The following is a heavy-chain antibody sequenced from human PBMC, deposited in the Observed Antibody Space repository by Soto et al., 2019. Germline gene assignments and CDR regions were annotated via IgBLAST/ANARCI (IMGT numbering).Heavy chain of an antibody. CDR3: TRAYSSGWYWFDY. J-gene: IGHJ4*02. CDR1: GFTFGDYA. D-gene: IGHD6-19*01. Sequence: GGSLRLSCTASGFTFGDYAMSWFRQAPGKGLEWVGFIRSKAYGGTTEYAASVKGRFTISRDDSKSIAYLQMNSLKTEDTAVYYCTRAYSSGWYWFDYWGQGTLVTVSS. V-gene: IGHV3-49*03. CDR2: IRSKAYGGTT.